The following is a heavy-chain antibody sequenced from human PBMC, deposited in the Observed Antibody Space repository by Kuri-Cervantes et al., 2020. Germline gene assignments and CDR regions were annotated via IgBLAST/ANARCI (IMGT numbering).Heavy chain of an antibody. Sequence: GSLRLSCAVSGGSISSGGYYWSWIRQPPGKGLEWIGYIYYSGSTNYNPSLKSRVTISVDTSKNQFSLKLSSVTAADTAVYYCARFAVRGVKPNYYYGMDVWGQGTTVTVSS. V-gene: IGHV4-61*08. CDR3: ARFAVRGVKPNYYYGMDV. CDR2: IYYSGST. J-gene: IGHJ6*02. D-gene: IGHD3-10*01. CDR1: GGSISSGGYY.